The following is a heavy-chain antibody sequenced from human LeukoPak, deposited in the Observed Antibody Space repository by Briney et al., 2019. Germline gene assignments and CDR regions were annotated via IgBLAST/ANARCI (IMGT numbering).Heavy chain of an antibody. D-gene: IGHD1-26*01. CDR2: INPNSGGT. V-gene: IGHV1-2*02. J-gene: IGHJ4*02. Sequence: ASVKVSCKASGYTFTGYYMHWVRQAPGQGLEWMGWINPNSGGTNYAQKFQGRVTMTRDTSISTAYMELSRLRSDDTAVYYCARDLGVGASFDYWGQGTLVTVSS. CDR1: GYTFTGYY. CDR3: ARDLGVGASFDY.